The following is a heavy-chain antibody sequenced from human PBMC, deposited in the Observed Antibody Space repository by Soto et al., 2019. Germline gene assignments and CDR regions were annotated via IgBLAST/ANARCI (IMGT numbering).Heavy chain of an antibody. CDR1: GDSVSSNSAA. J-gene: IGHJ4*02. Sequence: PSQTLSLTCAISGDSVSSNSAAWNWIRQSPSRGLEWLGRTYYRSKWYNDYAVSVKSRITINPDTSKNQFSLQLNSVTPEDTAVYYCARGPNYYDSSGYLSPFFDYWGQGTLVTVSS. CDR3: ARGPNYYDSSGYLSPFFDY. CDR2: TYYRSKWYN. V-gene: IGHV6-1*01. D-gene: IGHD3-22*01.